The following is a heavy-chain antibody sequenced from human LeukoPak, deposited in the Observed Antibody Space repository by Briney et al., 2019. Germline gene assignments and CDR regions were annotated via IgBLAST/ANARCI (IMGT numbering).Heavy chain of an antibody. J-gene: IGHJ3*02. D-gene: IGHD3-22*01. CDR1: GGSFSGYY. CDR2: INHSGST. Sequence: PSETLSLTCAVYGGSFSGYYWSWIRQPPGKGLEWIGEINHSGSTNYNPSLKSRVTISVDTSKNQFSLKLSSVTAADTAVYYCARGQDYYDSSGYSFDIWGQGTMVTVSS. CDR3: ARGQDYYDSSGYSFDI. V-gene: IGHV4-34*01.